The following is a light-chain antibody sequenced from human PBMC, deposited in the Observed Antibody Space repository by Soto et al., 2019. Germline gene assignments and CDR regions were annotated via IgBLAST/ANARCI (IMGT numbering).Light chain of an antibody. CDR1: ISNIGSNV. V-gene: IGLV1-44*01. CDR3: AAWDDSLSVYV. CDR2: NNN. Sequence: QSVLTQPPSASGTPGQRVTISCSGSISNIGSNVIDWYQHLPGTAPKLLIYNNNQRPSGVPDRFSGSKSGTSASLAISGLQSEDEADYYCAAWDDSLSVYVFGTATKLTVL. J-gene: IGLJ1*01.